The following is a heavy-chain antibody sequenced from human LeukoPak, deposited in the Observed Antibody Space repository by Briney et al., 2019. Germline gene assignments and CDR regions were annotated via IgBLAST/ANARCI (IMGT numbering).Heavy chain of an antibody. D-gene: IGHD2-15*01. V-gene: IGHV3-74*01. CDR2: INNDGDST. Sequence: GGSLRLTCAASGFTFSNYWMDWVRQAPGKGLVWDSRINNDGDSTSYADSVRGRFTITRDNAKYTLHLQMNSLRDEDTAVYYGVREPGGNWFDPWGRGTLVTVSS. CDR1: GFTFSNYW. J-gene: IGHJ5*02. CDR3: VREPGGNWFDP.